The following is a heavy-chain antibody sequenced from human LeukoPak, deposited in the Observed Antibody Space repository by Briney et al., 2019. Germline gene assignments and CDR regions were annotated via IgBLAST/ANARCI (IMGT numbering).Heavy chain of an antibody. V-gene: IGHV3-30*04. CDR3: AKDRSDTGSYIGFFDS. D-gene: IGHD1-26*01. J-gene: IGHJ4*01. Sequence: PGRSLRLFCAVSGFTFSRYAMHWVREASGKGLEWVALLSYDGSNKYFAESVRGSFNISRDNSKNTLYLQMSSLRAEDTGLYYCAKDRSDTGSYIGFFDSWGQEPWSPSPQ. CDR2: LSYDGSNK. CDR1: GFTFSRYA.